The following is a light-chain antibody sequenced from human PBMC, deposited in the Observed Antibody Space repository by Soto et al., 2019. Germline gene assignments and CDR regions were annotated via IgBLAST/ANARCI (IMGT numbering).Light chain of an antibody. J-gene: IGLJ3*02. CDR2: DVT. CDR1: SSDVGGYKY. V-gene: IGLV2-11*01. Sequence: QSVLTQPRSVSGSPGQSVTISCTGSSSDVGGYKYVSWYQQYPGKAPKLMIFDVTKRPSGVPDRFSGSKSGNTASLTISGLQGEDEADYYCCSYAGSSTWVFGGGTKLTVL. CDR3: CSYAGSSTWV.